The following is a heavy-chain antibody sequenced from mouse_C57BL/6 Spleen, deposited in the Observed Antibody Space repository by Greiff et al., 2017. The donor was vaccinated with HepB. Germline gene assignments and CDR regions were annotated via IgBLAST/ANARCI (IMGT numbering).Heavy chain of an antibody. V-gene: IGHV5-9*01. CDR2: ISGGGGNT. J-gene: IGHJ2*01. CDR1: GFTFSSYT. Sequence: EVKVVESGGGLVKPGGSLKLSCAASGFTFSSYTMSWVRQTPEKRLEWVATISGGGGNTYYPDSVKGRFTISRDNAKNTLYLQMSSLRSEDTALYYCARHYYGSGYYFDYWGQGTTLTVSS. D-gene: IGHD1-1*01. CDR3: ARHYYGSGYYFDY.